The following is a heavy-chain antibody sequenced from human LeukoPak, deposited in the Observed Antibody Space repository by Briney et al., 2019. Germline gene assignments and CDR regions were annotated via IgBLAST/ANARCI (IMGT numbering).Heavy chain of an antibody. Sequence: ASVKVSCKASGYTFTGYYMRWVRQAPGQGLEWMGRINPNSGGTNYAQKFQGRVTMTRDTSISTAYMELSRLRSDDTAVYYCARELRNYDILTGYYNVRGYFDYWGQGTLVTVSS. D-gene: IGHD3-9*01. V-gene: IGHV1-2*06. CDR1: GYTFTGYY. CDR2: INPNSGGT. CDR3: ARELRNYDILTGYYNVRGYFDY. J-gene: IGHJ4*02.